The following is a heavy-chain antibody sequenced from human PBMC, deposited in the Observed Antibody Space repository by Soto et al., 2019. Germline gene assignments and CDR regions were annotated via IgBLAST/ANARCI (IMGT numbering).Heavy chain of an antibody. CDR1: GFTFSMYW. CDR3: AREVGRGSGSYYLDY. CDR2: INGDGTDT. V-gene: IGHV3-74*03. D-gene: IGHD3-16*01. Sequence: EVQLVESGGGLVQPGGSLRLSCAASGFTFSMYWMHWVRQAPGKGLLWVSRINGDGTDTTYADSEKGRFTISRDNAKNTVYLQMNGLRAEDTAVYYCAREVGRGSGSYYLDYWGQETLVTVSS. J-gene: IGHJ4*02.